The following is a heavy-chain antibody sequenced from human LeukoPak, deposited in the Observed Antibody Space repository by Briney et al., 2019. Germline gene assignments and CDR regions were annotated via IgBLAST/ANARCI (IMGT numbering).Heavy chain of an antibody. D-gene: IGHD3-22*01. CDR3: ARSYYYDSSGYFDY. J-gene: IGHJ4*02. Sequence: SETLSLTCTVSGGSISSYYWSWIRQPPGKGLEWIGYIYYSGSTNYNPSLKSRVTISVDTSKNQFSLKLSSVTAADTAVYYCARSYYYDSSGYFDYWGQGTLVTVSS. CDR2: IYYSGST. V-gene: IGHV4-59*12. CDR1: GGSISSYY.